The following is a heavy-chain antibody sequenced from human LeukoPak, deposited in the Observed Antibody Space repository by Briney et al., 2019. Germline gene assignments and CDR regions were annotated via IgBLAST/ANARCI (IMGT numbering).Heavy chain of an antibody. V-gene: IGHV4-39*07. Sequence: SETLSLTCTVSGGSISSSSYYWGWIRQPPGKGLEWIGSIYYSGSTYYNPSLKSRVTMSVDTSKNQFSLKLSSVTAADTAVYYCAREAAVPDTDYYYYYYMDVWGKGTTVTISS. J-gene: IGHJ6*03. CDR3: AREAAVPDTDYYYYYYMDV. D-gene: IGHD6-25*01. CDR1: GGSISSSSYY. CDR2: IYYSGST.